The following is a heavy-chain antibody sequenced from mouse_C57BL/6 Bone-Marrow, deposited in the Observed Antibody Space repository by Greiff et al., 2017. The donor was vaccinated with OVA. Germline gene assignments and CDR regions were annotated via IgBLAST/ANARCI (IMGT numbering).Heavy chain of an antibody. J-gene: IGHJ2*01. CDR3: TRSRGNLDY. CDR1: GYTFTDYE. Sequence: VQLQQSGAELVRPGASVTLSCKASGYTFTDYEMHWVKQTPVHGLEWIGAIDPETGGTAYNQKFKGKAILTADKSSSTAYMELRSLTSEDSAVDYCTRSRGNLDYWGQGTTLTVSS. CDR2: IDPETGGT. V-gene: IGHV1-15*01. D-gene: IGHD2-1*01.